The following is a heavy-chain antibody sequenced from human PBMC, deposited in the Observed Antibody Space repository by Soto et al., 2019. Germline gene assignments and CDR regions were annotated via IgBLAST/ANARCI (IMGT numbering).Heavy chain of an antibody. V-gene: IGHV5-51*01. CDR1: GYSFTSYW. J-gene: IGHJ4*02. Sequence: LKISCKGSGYSFTSYWIGWVRQMPGKGLEWMGIIYPGDSDTRYSPSFQGQVAISADKSISTAYLQWSSLKASDTAMYYCARQEGDSSSWYYFDYWGQGTLVTVSS. CDR3: ARQEGDSSSWYYFDY. D-gene: IGHD6-13*01. CDR2: IYPGDSDT.